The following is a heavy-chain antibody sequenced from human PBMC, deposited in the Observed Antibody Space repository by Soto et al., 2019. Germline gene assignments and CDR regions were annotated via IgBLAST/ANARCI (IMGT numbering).Heavy chain of an antibody. CDR1: GGSISSRRYY. Sequence: PSETLSLTCTVSGGSISSRRYYWGWIRQPPGKGLEWIGSIYYSGSTYYNPSLKSRVTISVDTSKNQFSLKLSSVTAADTAVYYCARRRVAGTYRSLFDYWGQGTLVTVS. V-gene: IGHV4-39*01. CDR3: ARRRVAGTYRSLFDY. CDR2: IYYSGST. D-gene: IGHD6-19*01. J-gene: IGHJ4*02.